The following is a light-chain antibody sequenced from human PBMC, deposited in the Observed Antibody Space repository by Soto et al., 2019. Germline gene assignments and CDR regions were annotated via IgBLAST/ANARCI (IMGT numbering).Light chain of an antibody. CDR3: QQYDRSPWT. CDR1: QSVSSSY. CDR2: GAS. Sequence: EIVLTQSPGTLSLSPGERATLYCRASQSVSSSYLAWYQQKPGQAPMLLICGASSRATGIPDRFSASGSGTDFTRTISRLEPEDFAVYYCQQYDRSPWTFGQGTKVEIK. V-gene: IGKV3-20*01. J-gene: IGKJ1*01.